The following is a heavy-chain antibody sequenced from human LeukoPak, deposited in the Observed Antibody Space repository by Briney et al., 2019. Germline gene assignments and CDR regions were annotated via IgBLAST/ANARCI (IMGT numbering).Heavy chain of an antibody. D-gene: IGHD3-3*01. CDR1: DVTFSSYC. CDR3: ARRVTIIYYMDL. V-gene: IGHV4-34*01. J-gene: IGHJ6*03. CDR2: IDDSGGT. Sequence: SESLSLTCAVFDVTFSSYCLTWIRQLEGTVSAWIGEIDDSGGTTYSPSLKSRVTISVDPYKKQFSMKLRSVTAADTAVYYCARRVTIIYYMDLWGKGTTVTVSS.